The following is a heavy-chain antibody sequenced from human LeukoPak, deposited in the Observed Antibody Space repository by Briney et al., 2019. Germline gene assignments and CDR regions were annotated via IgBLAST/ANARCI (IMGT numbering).Heavy chain of an antibody. Sequence: GASLRLSCAASGFTFSNYAMSWVRQAPGKGLEWVSAILGSGGSTYYADSVKGRFTVSRDNSKSTLYLQMNSLRAEDTALYYCAKWGDYDVLTGYYVPDYWGQGTLVTVSS. D-gene: IGHD3-9*01. V-gene: IGHV3-23*01. CDR3: AKWGDYDVLTGYYVPDY. CDR2: ILGSGGST. CDR1: GFTFSNYA. J-gene: IGHJ4*02.